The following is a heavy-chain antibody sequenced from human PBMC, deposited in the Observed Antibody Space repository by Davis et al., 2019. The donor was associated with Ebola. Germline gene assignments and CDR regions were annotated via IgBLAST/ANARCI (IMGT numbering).Heavy chain of an antibody. J-gene: IGHJ4*02. CDR1: GASITSLNFY. V-gene: IGHV4-39*01. D-gene: IGHD3-22*01. CDR2: IFHTGIT. CDR3: ARNTIYDYDGSVYSSPYYFDF. Sequence: SETLSLTCTVSGASITSLNFYWGWLRQPPGKGLEWIGTIFHTGITYYNPSLKSRVTISVDTSKNQFSLKLTSVTAADTAVYFCARNTIYDYDGSVYSSPYYFDFWGQGTLVTVSS.